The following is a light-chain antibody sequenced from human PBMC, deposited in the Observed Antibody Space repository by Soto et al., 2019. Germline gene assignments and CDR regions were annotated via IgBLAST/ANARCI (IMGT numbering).Light chain of an antibody. CDR3: QQYNNWWT. J-gene: IGKJ1*01. Sequence: EIVMTQSPATLSVSPGERATLSCRASQSISNNLAWYHQRPGQAPRLLIYGASTRASGIPARFSGSGSGTEFTLTISSLQSEDFAVYYCQQYNNWWTFGQGTRVEIK. CDR2: GAS. V-gene: IGKV3-15*01. CDR1: QSISNN.